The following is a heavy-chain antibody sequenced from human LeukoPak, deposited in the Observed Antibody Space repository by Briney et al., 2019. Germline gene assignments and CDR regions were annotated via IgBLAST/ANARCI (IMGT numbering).Heavy chain of an antibody. CDR2: IYTSGST. Sequence: PSDTLSLTCTVSGRSIISYYGSSIRQPAGKGLEWIGRIYTSGSTNSNPSLKSRVAMSVDTSKNQVSLKLSSVTAADTGVYYCARVAEQWLGRRSLFDYWGQGTLVTVSS. CDR3: ARVAEQWLGRRSLFDY. D-gene: IGHD6-19*01. J-gene: IGHJ4*02. V-gene: IGHV4-4*07. CDR1: GRSIISYY.